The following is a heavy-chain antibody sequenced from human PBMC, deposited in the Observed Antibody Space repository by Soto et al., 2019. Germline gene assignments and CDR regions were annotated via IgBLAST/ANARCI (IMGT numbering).Heavy chain of an antibody. CDR3: ARLDTDWNYHMRANWFDP. D-gene: IGHD1-7*01. J-gene: IGHJ5*02. Sequence: SETLSLTCTVSGGSISSSSYYWGWIRQPPGKGLEWIGSIYYSGSTYYNPSLKSRVTISVDTSKNQFSLKLSSVTAADTAVYYCARLDTDWNYHMRANWFDPWGQGTLVTVSS. CDR2: IYYSGST. V-gene: IGHV4-39*01. CDR1: GGSISSSSYY.